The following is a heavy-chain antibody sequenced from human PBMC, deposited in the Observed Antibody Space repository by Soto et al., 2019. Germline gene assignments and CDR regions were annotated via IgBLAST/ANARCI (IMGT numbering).Heavy chain of an antibody. V-gene: IGHV4-59*01. J-gene: IGHJ6*02. Sequence: SETLSLTCTVSGGSIRGYYWSWIRQPPGKGLEWIGYIYYSGSTNYNPSLKSRVTISVDTSKNQFSLKLSSVTAADTAVYYCAREGVSSSWYNYYGMDFWGQGTTVTVS. CDR2: IYYSGST. D-gene: IGHD6-13*01. CDR3: AREGVSSSWYNYYGMDF. CDR1: GGSIRGYY.